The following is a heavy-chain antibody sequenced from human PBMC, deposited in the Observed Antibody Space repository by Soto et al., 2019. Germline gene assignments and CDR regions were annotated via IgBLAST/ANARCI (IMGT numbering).Heavy chain of an antibody. D-gene: IGHD6-19*01. J-gene: IGHJ6*02. Sequence: EXLSLTCALYGVSFSAYYWSWIRQPPGKGLEWIGEINHSGGTSYNPSLKSRVTISVDTSKSQFSLKLTSVTAADTAVYYCARGIWYSSGRYGRKAGYYYGMDVWGQGTTVTVSS. CDR2: INHSGGT. CDR1: GVSFSAYY. V-gene: IGHV4-34*01. CDR3: ARGIWYSSGRYGRKAGYYYGMDV.